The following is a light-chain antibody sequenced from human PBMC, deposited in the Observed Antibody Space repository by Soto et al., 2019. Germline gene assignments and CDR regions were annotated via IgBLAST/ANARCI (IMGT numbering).Light chain of an antibody. Sequence: EIVLTQSPGTLSLSPGQRATLSFSSSQSVSSGNLAWYQQKPGQAPRLLIYGTSNRATGIPDRFTGSGSGTEFTLTIIRLEREDFAVYYCQQYGTSPKTFGQGTKVDI. V-gene: IGKV3-20*01. CDR3: QQYGTSPKT. CDR1: QSVSSGN. CDR2: GTS. J-gene: IGKJ1*01.